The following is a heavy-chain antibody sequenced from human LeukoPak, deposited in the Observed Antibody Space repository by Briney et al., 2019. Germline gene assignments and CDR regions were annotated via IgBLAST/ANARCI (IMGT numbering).Heavy chain of an antibody. CDR2: IIPIFGTA. Sequence: ASVKVSCKASGGTFSSYAISWVRQAPGRGLEWMGGIIPIFGTANYAQKFQGRVTITADESTSTAYMELSSLRSEDTAVYYCARAMGSSSFSSDYWGQGTLVTVSS. V-gene: IGHV1-69*13. CDR1: GGTFSSYA. J-gene: IGHJ4*02. CDR3: ARAMGSSSFSSDY. D-gene: IGHD6-13*01.